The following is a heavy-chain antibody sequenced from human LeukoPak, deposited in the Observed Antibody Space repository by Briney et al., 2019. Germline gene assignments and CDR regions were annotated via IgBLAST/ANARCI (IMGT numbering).Heavy chain of an antibody. D-gene: IGHD3-10*01. CDR1: GYTSTDDY. CDR3: ARVSDPSMVRGALNWFDP. CDR2: INPNSGVT. J-gene: IGHJ5*02. V-gene: IGHV1-2*02. Sequence: ASVKVSCKASGYTSTDDYVHWVRQAPGQGLEWMGWINPNSGVTNYAQKLQGRVTMTTDTSTSTAYMELSRLRSDDTAVYYCARVSDPSMVRGALNWFDPWGQGTLVTVSS.